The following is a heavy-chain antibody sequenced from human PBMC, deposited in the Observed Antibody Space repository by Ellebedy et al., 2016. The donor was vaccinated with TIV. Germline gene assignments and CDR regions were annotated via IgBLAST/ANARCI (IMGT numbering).Heavy chain of an antibody. CDR3: AREREEMATIGGDFDY. CDR1: GFTFSSYW. Sequence: PGGSLRLSCAASGFTFSSYWMHWVRHAPGKGLVWVSRINSDGSSTSYADSVKGRFTISRANSKNTLYLQMNSLRAEDTAVYYCAREREEMATIGGDFDYWGQGTLVTVSS. J-gene: IGHJ4*02. D-gene: IGHD5-24*01. CDR2: INSDGSST. V-gene: IGHV3-74*01.